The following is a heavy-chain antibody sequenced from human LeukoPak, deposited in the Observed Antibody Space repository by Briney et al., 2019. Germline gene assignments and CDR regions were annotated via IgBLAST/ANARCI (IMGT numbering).Heavy chain of an antibody. J-gene: IGHJ5*02. CDR3: ARELGYCSSTSCYSSRWFDP. Sequence: GASVKVSCKASGGTFSSYTISWVGQAPGQGLEWMGRIIPILGIANYAQKFQGRVTITADKSTSTAYMELSSLRSEDTAVYYCARELGYCSSTSCYSSRWFDPWGQGTLVTVSS. CDR1: GGTFSSYT. CDR2: IIPILGIA. D-gene: IGHD2-2*02. V-gene: IGHV1-69*04.